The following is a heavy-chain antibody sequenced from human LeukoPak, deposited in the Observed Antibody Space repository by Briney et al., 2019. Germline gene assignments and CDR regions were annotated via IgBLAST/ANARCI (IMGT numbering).Heavy chain of an antibody. D-gene: IGHD5-18*01. CDR2: ISDSGGST. J-gene: IGHJ6*02. Sequence: PGGSLRLPCSASGFPFSSYAMHWVRQAPGKGLEYVPAISDSGGSTYYADSVKGRFTISRDNPKNTLYLQMSSLRAEDTAVYFCVRGYPSGPYGMDVWGQGTTVTVSS. CDR1: GFPFSSYA. V-gene: IGHV3-64D*09. CDR3: VRGYPSGPYGMDV.